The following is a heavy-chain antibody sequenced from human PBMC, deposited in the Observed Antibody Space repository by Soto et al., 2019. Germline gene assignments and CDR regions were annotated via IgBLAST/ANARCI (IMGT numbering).Heavy chain of an antibody. Sequence: EVQLVESGGGLVQPGRSLRLSCAASGFTFDDYAMHWVRQAPGKGLEWVSGISWNSGSIGYADSVKGRFTISRDNAKNSLYLQMNSLRAEDTALYYCAKDMANSYNSGVRAFDIWGQGTMVTVSS. CDR1: GFTFDDYA. CDR2: ISWNSGSI. D-gene: IGHD5-12*01. CDR3: AKDMANSYNSGVRAFDI. J-gene: IGHJ3*02. V-gene: IGHV3-9*01.